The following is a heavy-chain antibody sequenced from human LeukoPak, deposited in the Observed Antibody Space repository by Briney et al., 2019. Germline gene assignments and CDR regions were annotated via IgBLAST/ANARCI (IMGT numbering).Heavy chain of an antibody. V-gene: IGHV4-59*01. CDR2: IYYSGST. J-gene: IGHJ4*02. Sequence: KASETLSLTCAVYGGSFSSYYWSWIRQPPGKGLEWIGYIYYSGSTNYNPSLKSRVTISVDTSKNQFSLKLSSVTAADTAVYYCARGGRYFDWLLPYYFDYWGQGTLVTVSS. CDR1: GGSFSSYY. CDR3: ARGGRYFDWLLPYYFDY. D-gene: IGHD3-9*01.